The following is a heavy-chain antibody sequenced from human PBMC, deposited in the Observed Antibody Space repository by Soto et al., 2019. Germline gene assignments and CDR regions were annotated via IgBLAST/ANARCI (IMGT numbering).Heavy chain of an antibody. CDR2: IYYSGST. J-gene: IGHJ4*02. CDR3: TRVGGYYGDYPNFDY. CDR1: GGSIRSYY. Sequence: SETLSLTCAVYGGSIRSYYWSWLRQPPGKGLEWIGNIYYSGSTNYNPSRKSRVTMSVDMSKNQVSLKLSSVTAADTAVYYCTRVGGYYGDYPNFDYWGQGALVTVSS. D-gene: IGHD4-17*01. V-gene: IGHV4-59*01.